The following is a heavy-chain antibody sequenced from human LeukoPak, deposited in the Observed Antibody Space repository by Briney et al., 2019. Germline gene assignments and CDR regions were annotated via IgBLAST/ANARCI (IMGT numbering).Heavy chain of an antibody. CDR3: ARARASGRSGFDY. Sequence: GGSLRLSCVASGLTVSSYSMNWVRQAPGKGLEWVSYISSSSSTIYYADSVKGRFTISRDDAKNSLDLQMNSLRDEDTAVYYCARARASGRSGFDYWGQGTLVTVSS. CDR1: GLTVSSYS. J-gene: IGHJ4*02. CDR2: ISSSSSTI. V-gene: IGHV3-48*02. D-gene: IGHD2-15*01.